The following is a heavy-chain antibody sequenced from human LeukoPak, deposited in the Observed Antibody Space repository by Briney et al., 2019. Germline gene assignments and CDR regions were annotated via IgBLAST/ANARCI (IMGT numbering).Heavy chain of an antibody. V-gene: IGHV1-69*06. Sequence: VASVKVSCKASGGTFSSYAISWVRQAPGQRLEWMGGIIPIFGTANYAQKFQGRVTITADKSTSTAYMELSSLRSEDTAVYYCAREARGYSYGYRFDYWGQGTLVTVSS. CDR1: GGTFSSYA. J-gene: IGHJ4*02. CDR3: AREARGYSYGYRFDY. D-gene: IGHD5-18*01. CDR2: IIPIFGTA.